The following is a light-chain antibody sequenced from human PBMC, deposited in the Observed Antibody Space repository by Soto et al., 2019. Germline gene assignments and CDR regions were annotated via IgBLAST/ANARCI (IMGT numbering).Light chain of an antibody. J-gene: IGLJ3*02. Sequence: QSALTQPASVSGSPGQSVAISCTGTSSDVGAYNYISWYQQHPGKAPKLLLSEVSNRPSGVSDRFSGSKSGNTASLTISGLQAEDEADFFCSTWDDSLNGWVFGGGTKLTVL. CDR2: EVS. CDR3: STWDDSLNGWV. V-gene: IGLV2-14*01. CDR1: SSDVGAYNY.